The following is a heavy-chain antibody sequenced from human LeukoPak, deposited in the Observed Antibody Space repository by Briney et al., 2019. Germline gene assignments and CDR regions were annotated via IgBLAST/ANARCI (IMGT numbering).Heavy chain of an antibody. J-gene: IGHJ4*02. V-gene: IGHV3-21*01. CDR3: ARDRRYGYYFDY. CDR1: AFSFSDYN. D-gene: IGHD5-18*01. CDR2: ITSTGSYI. Sequence: GGSLRLSCAASAFSFSDYNMNWVRQAPGKGLEWVSSITSTGSYIYYADSVKGRFTISRDNAKNSLFLQLNSLRAEDTAVYYCARDRRYGYYFDYWGQGILVTVSS.